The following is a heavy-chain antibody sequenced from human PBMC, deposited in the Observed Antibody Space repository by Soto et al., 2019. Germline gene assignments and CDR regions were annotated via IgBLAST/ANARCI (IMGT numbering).Heavy chain of an antibody. D-gene: IGHD4-4*01. J-gene: IGHJ4*02. CDR3: ARAENNYNRSYMDY. CDR2: IHPRGGIT. CDR1: GYTFTNSFTNYY. Sequence: QVQLVQSGAEVKKPGASVKVCCKASGYTFTNSFTNYYIHWVRQAPGQGLEWMGIIHPRGGITKYAQKFTGRVALTRVTSTSTLYMVLSGLRSEPTAVYYCARAENNYNRSYMDYWGQGTLVTVSS. V-gene: IGHV1-46*01.